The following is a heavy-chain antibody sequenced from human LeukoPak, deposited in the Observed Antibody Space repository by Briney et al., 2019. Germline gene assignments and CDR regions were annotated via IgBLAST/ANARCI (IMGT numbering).Heavy chain of an antibody. CDR3: ARETMVRGVTSPHDAFDI. D-gene: IGHD3-10*01. J-gene: IGHJ3*02. CDR1: GGSISSNY. CDR2: IYTSGST. Sequence: SGTLSLTCTVSGGSISSNYWSWIRQPAGNGLEWIGRIYTSGSTNYNPSLRSRVTMSVDTSKNQFSLKLSSVTAADTAVYYCARETMVRGVTSPHDAFDIWGQGTMVTVSS. V-gene: IGHV4-4*07.